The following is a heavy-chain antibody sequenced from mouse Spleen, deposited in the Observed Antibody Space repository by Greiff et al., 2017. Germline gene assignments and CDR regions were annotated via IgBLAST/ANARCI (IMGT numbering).Heavy chain of an antibody. Sequence: VQGVESGPGLVQPSQSLSITCTVSGFSLTSYGVHWVRQSPGKGLEWLGVIWSGGSTDYNAAFISRLSISKDNSKSQVFFKMNSLQADDTAIYYCARNSRGYDYDGYYFDYWGQGTTLTVSS. V-gene: IGHV2-2*01. CDR3: ARNSRGYDYDGYYFDY. D-gene: IGHD2-4*01. J-gene: IGHJ2*01. CDR1: GFSLTSYG. CDR2: IWSGGST.